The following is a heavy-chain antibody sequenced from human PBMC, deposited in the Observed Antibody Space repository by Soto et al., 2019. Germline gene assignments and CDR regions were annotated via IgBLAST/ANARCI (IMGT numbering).Heavy chain of an antibody. CDR3: ARDQGGPFDY. J-gene: IGHJ4*02. CDR2: IHYSGSS. D-gene: IGHD2-15*01. V-gene: IGHV4-59*01. Sequence: QVQLQASGPGLVKPSETLSLTCPVSGVSFSTYYWSWIRQAPGKGLVWIGYIHYSGSSNSNPSLRSRVTRSVDTSMTQLSLKLSSVTAADTAGYCWARDQGGPFDYWGQGPLVTVSS. CDR1: GVSFSTYY.